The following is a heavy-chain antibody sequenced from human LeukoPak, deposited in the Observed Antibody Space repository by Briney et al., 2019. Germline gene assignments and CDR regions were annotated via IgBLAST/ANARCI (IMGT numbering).Heavy chain of an antibody. CDR2: ISSSGSTI. Sequence: QPGGSLRLXCAASAFTFSSYEMNWVRQAPGKGLEWVSYISSSGSTIYYADSVKGRFTISRDNAKNSLYLQMNSLRAEDTAVYYCARGRSYFNYWGLGTLVTVSS. CDR1: AFTFSSYE. V-gene: IGHV3-48*03. J-gene: IGHJ4*02. D-gene: IGHD6-19*01. CDR3: ARGRSYFNY.